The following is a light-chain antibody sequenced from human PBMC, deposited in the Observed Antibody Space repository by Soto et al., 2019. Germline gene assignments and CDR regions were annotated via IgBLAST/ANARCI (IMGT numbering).Light chain of an antibody. Sequence: QSALSQPPSASGSPGQSVTISCTGTSNDVGGYDYVSWFQQHPGKAPKLMIYEVNKRPSGVPDRFSGSTSGNTASLTVSGLQAEDEADYYCSSYAGSNIVLFGGGTKLTVL. CDR3: SSYAGSNIVL. CDR2: EVN. J-gene: IGLJ2*01. V-gene: IGLV2-8*01. CDR1: SNDVGGYDY.